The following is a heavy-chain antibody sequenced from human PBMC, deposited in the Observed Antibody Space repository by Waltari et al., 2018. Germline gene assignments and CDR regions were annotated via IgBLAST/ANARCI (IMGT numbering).Heavy chain of an antibody. CDR1: GYTFTDYY. V-gene: IGHV1-2*06. J-gene: IGHJ6*02. Sequence: QVQLVQSGAEVKKPGASVKVSCKASGYTFTDYYMHWVRQAPGQGLEWMGRINPNSGGTNYAQKFQGRVTMTRDTSISTAYMELSRLRSDDTAVYYCARTPSGYCSGGSCYGMDVWGQGTTVTVSS. CDR2: INPNSGGT. D-gene: IGHD2-15*01. CDR3: ARTPSGYCSGGSCYGMDV.